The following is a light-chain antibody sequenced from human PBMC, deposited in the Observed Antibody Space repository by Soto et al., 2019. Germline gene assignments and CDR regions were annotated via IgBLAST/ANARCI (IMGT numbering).Light chain of an antibody. J-gene: IGKJ4*01. V-gene: IGKV1-9*01. Sequence: DIQLTQSPSFLSASVGDRVTITCRASQDLTTSLTWYQQSPGRAPKLLIYRASTLQNGVPSRFSGSGCGTEFTLTISSLQPEDSATYFCQQLASFPLTYGGGTKVEIK. CDR3: QQLASFPLT. CDR2: RAS. CDR1: QDLTTS.